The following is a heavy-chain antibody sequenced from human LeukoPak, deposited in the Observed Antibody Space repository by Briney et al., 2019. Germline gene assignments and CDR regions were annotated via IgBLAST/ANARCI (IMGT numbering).Heavy chain of an antibody. J-gene: IGHJ4*02. V-gene: IGHV3-64*01. CDR2: MSSNVGST. Sequence: GRSLTLSCAAAGCLLSSDSMDWVRQAAGKGLEYVSSMSSNVGSTSYANSGEDRFTISRDNSKKTLYLQMGSLRAKQMGVYYCARSSIVVVSILDYWGQGTLVTVSS. CDR1: GCLLSSDS. CDR3: ARSSIVVVSILDY. D-gene: IGHD2-2*01.